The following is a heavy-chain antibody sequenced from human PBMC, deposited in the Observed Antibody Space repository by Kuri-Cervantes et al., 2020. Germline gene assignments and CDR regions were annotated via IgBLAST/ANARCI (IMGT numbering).Heavy chain of an antibody. CDR1: GFTFSSYS. CDR2: ISSSSSTI. V-gene: IGHV3-48*02. Sequence: LSLTCAASGFTFSSYSMNWVRQAPGKGLEWVPYISSSSSTIYYADSVKGRFTISRDNAKNSLYLQMNSLRDEDTAVYYCARDWGVRGVITLDYWGQGTLVTVSS. CDR3: ARDWGVRGVITLDY. D-gene: IGHD3-10*01. J-gene: IGHJ4*02.